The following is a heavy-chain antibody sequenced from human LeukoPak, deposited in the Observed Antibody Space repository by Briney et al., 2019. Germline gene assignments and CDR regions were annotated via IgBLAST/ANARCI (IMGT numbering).Heavy chain of an antibody. Sequence: GRSLRLSCEAPGFTFKTYGMHWVRQAPGKGLEWLAVISYDERNKYYGDSVKGRFTISRDNSKNTLYLQMSSLRPEDTAVYYCANGAVYCTSPKYPTGSAPSCFAHWGQGTLVTVSS. CDR3: ANGAVYCTSPKYPTGSAPSCFAH. V-gene: IGHV3-30*18. CDR2: ISYDERNK. D-gene: IGHD2-2*01. CDR1: GFTFKTYG. J-gene: IGHJ4*02.